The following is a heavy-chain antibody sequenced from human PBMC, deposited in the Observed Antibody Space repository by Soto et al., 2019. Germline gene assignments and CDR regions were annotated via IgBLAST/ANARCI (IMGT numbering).Heavy chain of an antibody. CDR3: ARDTGGVDY. CDR1: GGSISSYY. J-gene: IGHJ4*02. Sequence: QVQLQESGPGLVKPSETLSLTCTVSGGSISSYYWSWIRQPPGKGLEWIGYIYYSGSTNYNPSLMSRVTISVDTSKNPFSLKLSSVTAADTAVYYCARDTGGVDYWGQGTLVTVSS. D-gene: IGHD1-26*01. V-gene: IGHV4-59*01. CDR2: IYYSGST.